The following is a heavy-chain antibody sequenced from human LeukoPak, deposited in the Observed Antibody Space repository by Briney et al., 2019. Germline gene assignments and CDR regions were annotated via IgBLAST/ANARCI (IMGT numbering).Heavy chain of an antibody. CDR2: ISYDGSNK. Sequence: GGSLRLSCAASGFTLSSYAMHWVRQAPGKGLEWVAVISYDGSNKYYADSVKGRFTISRDNSKNTLYLQMNSLRAEDTAVYYCARGDSSGYYWGLDYWGQGTLVTVSS. V-gene: IGHV3-30-3*01. CDR3: ARGDSSGYYWGLDY. D-gene: IGHD3-22*01. J-gene: IGHJ4*02. CDR1: GFTLSSYA.